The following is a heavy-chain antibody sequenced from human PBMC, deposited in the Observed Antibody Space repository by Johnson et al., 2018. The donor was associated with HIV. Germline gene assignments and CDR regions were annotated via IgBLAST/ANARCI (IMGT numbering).Heavy chain of an antibody. Sequence: QVQLVESGGGLVQPGGSLRLSCAASGFTFSSYAMSWVRQAPGKGLEWVAVISYDGSNKYYADSVRGRFTISRDTSKNTRYLQMNSLRAEDTAVYYGARGSEIAARRERGAFDSWGQGTMVTVSS. J-gene: IGHJ3*02. CDR2: ISYDGSNK. D-gene: IGHD6-6*01. CDR3: ARGSEIAARRERGAFDS. CDR1: GFTFSSYA. V-gene: IGHV3-30*03.